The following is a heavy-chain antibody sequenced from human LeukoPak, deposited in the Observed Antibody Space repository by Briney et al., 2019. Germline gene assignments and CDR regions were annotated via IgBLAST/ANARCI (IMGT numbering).Heavy chain of an antibody. CDR3: ARGSIFGVVITSGWFDP. V-gene: IGHV3-30*04. Sequence: GGSLRLSCAASGFTFSSYAMHWVRQAPGKGLEWVAVISYDGSNKYYADSVKGRFTISRDNSKNTLYLQMNSLRAEDTAVYYCARGSIFGVVITSGWFDPWGQGTLVTVSS. CDR1: GFTFSSYA. D-gene: IGHD3-3*01. J-gene: IGHJ5*02. CDR2: ISYDGSNK.